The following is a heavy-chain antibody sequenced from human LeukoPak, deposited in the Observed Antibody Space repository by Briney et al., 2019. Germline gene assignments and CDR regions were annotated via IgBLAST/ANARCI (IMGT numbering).Heavy chain of an antibody. CDR3: ASRYCTGVNCFAASYMCMDV. CDR1: GLTFSRYW. CDR2: IKQDGSEK. D-gene: IGHD2-8*02. J-gene: IGHJ6*03. V-gene: IGHV3-7*01. Sequence: GGSLRLSCAASGLTFSRYWMTWFRQAPGKGLEWVANIKQDGSEKYYVDSVEGRFTISRDNADRSLYLQMTSLRVEDTAVYFCASRYCTGVNCFAASYMCMDVWGKGTTVTVSS.